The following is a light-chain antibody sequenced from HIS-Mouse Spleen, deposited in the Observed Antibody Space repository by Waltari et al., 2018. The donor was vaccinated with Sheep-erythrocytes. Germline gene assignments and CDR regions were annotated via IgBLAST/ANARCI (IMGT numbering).Light chain of an antibody. V-gene: IGLV3-1*01. CDR1: KLGDKY. CDR3: QAWDSSTEV. J-gene: IGLJ2*01. CDR2: QDS. Sequence: SYELTQPPSVSVSPGQTASITCSGDKLGDKYACWYQQKPGQSPVLVIYQDSKRPSGIPEGFSGSSSGNTATLTISGTRAMDEADYYCQAWDSSTEVFGGGTKLTVL.